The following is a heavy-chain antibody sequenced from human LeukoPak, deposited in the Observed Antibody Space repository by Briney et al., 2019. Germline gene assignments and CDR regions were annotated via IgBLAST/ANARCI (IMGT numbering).Heavy chain of an antibody. V-gene: IGHV3-48*01. D-gene: IGHD5-18*01. CDR3: ARDPGYSYGSFDY. CDR2: ISSSSSTI. CDR1: GFTFSSYS. Sequence: GGSLRLSCAASGFTFSSYSMNWVRQAPGKGLEWVSYISSSSSTIYYADSVKGRFTISRDNAKNSLYLQMNSLRAEDTAVYYCARDPGYSYGSFDYWGQGTLVTVSS. J-gene: IGHJ4*02.